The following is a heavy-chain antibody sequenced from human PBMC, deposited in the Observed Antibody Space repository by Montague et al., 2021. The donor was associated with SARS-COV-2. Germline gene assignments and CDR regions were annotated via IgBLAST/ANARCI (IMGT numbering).Heavy chain of an antibody. V-gene: IGHV3-9*01. CDR3: AKEGMGGGYFDY. CDR1: GFTFDDYA. Sequence: SLRLSCAASGFTFDDYAMHWVRQAPGKGLEWVSGISWNSGSIGYADSVKGRFTISRDNAKNSLYLQMSSLRAEDTALYYCAKEGMGGGYFDYWGPGTLVTVSS. CDR2: ISWNSGSI. J-gene: IGHJ4*02. D-gene: IGHD3-16*01.